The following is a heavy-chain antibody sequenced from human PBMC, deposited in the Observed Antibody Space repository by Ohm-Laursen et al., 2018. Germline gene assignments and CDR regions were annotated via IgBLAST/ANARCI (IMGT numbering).Heavy chain of an antibody. Sequence: SDTLSLTCAVYGGSFSGYYWNWIRQPPGKGLEWIGEINHSRSTKYNSSFKSRVTISVDTSKNQFSLKLSSVTAADTAVYYCARDTMMDDTGAYFDFWGQGTLVTVSS. CDR2: INHSRST. CDR1: GGSFSGYY. J-gene: IGHJ4*02. CDR3: ARDTMMDDTGAYFDF. D-gene: IGHD2-8*02. V-gene: IGHV4-34*01.